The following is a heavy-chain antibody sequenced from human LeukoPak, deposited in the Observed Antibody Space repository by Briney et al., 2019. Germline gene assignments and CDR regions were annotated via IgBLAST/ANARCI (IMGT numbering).Heavy chain of an antibody. CDR3: ARVTGKYYYYYYMDV. D-gene: IGHD1-20*01. CDR1: GGSISSSSYY. J-gene: IGHJ6*03. V-gene: IGHV4-39*07. Sequence: PSETLSLTCTVSGGSISSSSYYWGWIRQPPGKGLEWIGSIYYSGSTYYNPSLKSRVTISVDTSKNQFSLKLSSVTAADTAVYSCARVTGKYYYYYYMDVWGKGTTVTVSS. CDR2: IYYSGST.